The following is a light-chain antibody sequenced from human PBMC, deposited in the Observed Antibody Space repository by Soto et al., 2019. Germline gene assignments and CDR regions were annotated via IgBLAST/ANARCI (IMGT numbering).Light chain of an antibody. J-gene: IGKJ2*01. CDR1: QSIVSNS. CDR3: QQYDTSPPYT. V-gene: IGKV3-20*01. CDR2: GAS. Sequence: EIVLTQSPGTLSLSPGERATLSCRASQSIVSNSLAWYQQSPGQAPRLLIYGASNRATGVPDRFSGSGSGADFTLTISRLEPEDFAVYYCQQYDTSPPYTFGQGTKLEIK.